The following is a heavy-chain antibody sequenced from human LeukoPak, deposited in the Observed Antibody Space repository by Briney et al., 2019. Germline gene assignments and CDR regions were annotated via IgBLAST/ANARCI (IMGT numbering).Heavy chain of an antibody. Sequence: GGSLRLSCAASGFTFSSYSMNWVRQAPGKGLEWVASISSSGSCIYCADSVNGRFTISRDNAKTSLYLQMNSPRAEHTAVYYCARGNIAAEFDYWRQGPLVTVPS. CDR3: ARGNIAAEFDY. J-gene: IGHJ4*02. CDR1: GFTFSSYS. CDR2: ISSSGSCI. V-gene: IGHV3-21*01. D-gene: IGHD6-6*01.